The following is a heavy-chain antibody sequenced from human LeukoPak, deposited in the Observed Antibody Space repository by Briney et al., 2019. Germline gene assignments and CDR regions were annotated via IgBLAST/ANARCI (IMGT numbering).Heavy chain of an antibody. D-gene: IGHD3-22*01. CDR1: GFTFSGYG. Sequence: GGSLRLSCAASGFTFSGYGMSWVRQAPGKGLKWVSGLSGNGGSTYYADSVKGRFTISRDNSKNTLYLQMNSLRAEDTAIYYCAKPLSTGGYYVYWGQGTLVTVSS. CDR3: AKPLSTGGYYVY. J-gene: IGHJ4*02. CDR2: LSGNGGST. V-gene: IGHV3-23*01.